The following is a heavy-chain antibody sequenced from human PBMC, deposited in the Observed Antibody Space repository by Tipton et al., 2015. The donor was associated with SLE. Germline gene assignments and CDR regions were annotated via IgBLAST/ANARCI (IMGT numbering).Heavy chain of an antibody. V-gene: IGHV4-39*01. D-gene: IGHD2-8*01. J-gene: IGHJ5*02. Sequence: TLSHTCTVSGGPTSIIIYYWDWIPQPPGKGPEWIGRSTHNGNTYYTPPLQSRVTMSVDTSKNHFSLKLSSVTAADTAVYYCARHDTNYGRNWFDPWGQGTLVTVSS. CDR2: STHNGNT. CDR1: GGPTSIIIYY. CDR3: ARHDTNYGRNWFDP.